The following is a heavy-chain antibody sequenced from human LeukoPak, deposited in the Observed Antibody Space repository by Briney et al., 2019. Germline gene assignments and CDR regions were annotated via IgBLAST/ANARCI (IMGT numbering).Heavy chain of an antibody. J-gene: IGHJ6*03. CDR3: ARVLDYYYYYMDV. CDR1: GGTFSSYA. CDR2: IIPIFGTA. D-gene: IGHD2-8*02. V-gene: IGHV1-69*05. Sequence: SVKVSCKASGGTFSSYAISWVRQAPGQGLEWMGGIIPIFGTANYAQKFQGRVTITTDESTSTAHMELSSLRSEDTAVYYCARVLDYYYYYMDVWGKGTTVTVSS.